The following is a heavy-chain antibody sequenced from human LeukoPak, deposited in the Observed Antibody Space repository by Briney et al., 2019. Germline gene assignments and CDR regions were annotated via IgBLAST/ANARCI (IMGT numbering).Heavy chain of an antibody. CDR2: ISGSGGST. CDR1: GGTFSSYA. D-gene: IGHD4-17*01. Sequence: ASVKVSCKASGGTFSSYAISWVRQAPGKGLEWVSTISGSGGSTYYADSVKGRFTISRDNSKNTLYLQMNRLRAEDTAVYYCAKESTVTPGNVNWFDTWGQGTLVTVSS. J-gene: IGHJ5*02. V-gene: IGHV3-23*01. CDR3: AKESTVTPGNVNWFDT.